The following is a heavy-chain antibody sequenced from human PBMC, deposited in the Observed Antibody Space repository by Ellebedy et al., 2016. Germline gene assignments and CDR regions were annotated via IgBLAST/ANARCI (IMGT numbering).Heavy chain of an antibody. CDR3: ATERARSPLANDY. CDR1: GFTFSTYW. J-gene: IGHJ4*02. CDR2: IKQDGSET. V-gene: IGHV3-7*01. Sequence: GRSLRLSXAASGFTFSTYWMSWVRQAPGKGLEWVANIKQDGSETHYVDSVKGRFTISRDNVKSSLSLQMNSLRAEDTAVYYCATERARSPLANDYWGQGTLVTVSS.